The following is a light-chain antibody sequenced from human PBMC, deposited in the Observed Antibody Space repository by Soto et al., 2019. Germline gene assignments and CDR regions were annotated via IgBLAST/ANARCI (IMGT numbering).Light chain of an antibody. V-gene: IGLV1-44*01. CDR1: SSNIGSNT. CDR2: SNN. CDR3: AAWDDSLNGYV. Sequence: QSVLTQPPSASGTPGQRVTISCSGSSSNIGSNTVNWYQKLPGTAPKLVIYSNNQRPSGVPDRFSGSKSGTSASLAISGLQSEDEADYYCAAWDDSLNGYVFGTGTKVTVL. J-gene: IGLJ1*01.